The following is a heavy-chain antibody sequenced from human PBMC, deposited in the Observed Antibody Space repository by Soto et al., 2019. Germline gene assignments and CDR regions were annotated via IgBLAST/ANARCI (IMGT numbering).Heavy chain of an antibody. CDR2: INHSGST. V-gene: IGHV4-34*01. Sequence: QVQLQQWGAGLLKPSETLSLTCAVYGGSFSGYYWSWIRQPPGKGLEWIGEINHSGSTNYNPSLKSRVTISVDTSKNQFSLKLSSVTAVDTAVYYCARGRRLDIVATKFYYYYGMDVWGQGTTVTVSS. CDR3: ARGRRLDIVATKFYYYYGMDV. J-gene: IGHJ6*02. CDR1: GGSFSGYY. D-gene: IGHD5-12*01.